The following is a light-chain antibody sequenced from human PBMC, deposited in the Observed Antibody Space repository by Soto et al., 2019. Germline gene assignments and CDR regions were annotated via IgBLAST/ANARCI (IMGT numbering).Light chain of an antibody. CDR2: RNN. Sequence: QSVLTQPPSASGTPGQRGTMSCSGSSSNIGSHYVYWYQQLPGTAPKVLLYRNNQRPSGVPDRFSGSKSGTSASLAISGLRSEDEADYCATWDDSLRVLFGGGTKLTVL. CDR3: ATWDDSLRVL. V-gene: IGLV1-47*01. CDR1: SSNIGSHY. J-gene: IGLJ2*01.